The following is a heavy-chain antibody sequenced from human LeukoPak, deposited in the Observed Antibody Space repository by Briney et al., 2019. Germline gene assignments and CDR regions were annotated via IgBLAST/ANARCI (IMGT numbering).Heavy chain of an antibody. D-gene: IGHD3-16*01. CDR3: ARDWGTVWAFDI. Sequence: PSQTLSLTCAVSGGSISSGDYSWSWIRQPPGKGLEWIGYIYHSGSTYYNPSLKSRVTISVDRSKNQFSLKLSSVTAADAAVYYCARDWGTVWAFDIWGQGTMVTVSS. CDR1: GGSISSGDYS. J-gene: IGHJ3*02. CDR2: IYHSGST. V-gene: IGHV4-30-2*01.